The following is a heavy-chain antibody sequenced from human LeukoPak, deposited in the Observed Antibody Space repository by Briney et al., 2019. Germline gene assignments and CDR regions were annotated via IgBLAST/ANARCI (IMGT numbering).Heavy chain of an antibody. CDR3: ARTSTYSSGWYSGYYYYGMDV. CDR1: GFTFSSYW. V-gene: IGHV3-7*01. D-gene: IGHD6-19*01. Sequence: GGSLRLSCAASGFTFSSYWMSWVRQAPGKGLEWVANIKQDGSEKYYVDSVKGRFTISRDNAENSLYLQMNSLRAEDTAVYYCARTSTYSSGWYSGYYYYGMDVWGQGTTVTVSS. J-gene: IGHJ6*02. CDR2: IKQDGSEK.